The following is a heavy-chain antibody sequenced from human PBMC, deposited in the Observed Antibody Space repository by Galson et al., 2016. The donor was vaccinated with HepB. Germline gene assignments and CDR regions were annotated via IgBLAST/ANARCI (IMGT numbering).Heavy chain of an antibody. Sequence: SLRLSCAASGFTFGSYGMHWVRQAPGKGLEWVAVISYDASKNHNAYSAKGRFTISRDKSKNTLYLQMNSLRAEDTAVYYCAKNHLKFFGELLGYFQHWGQGTLVTVSS. CDR3: AKNHLKFFGELLGYFQH. CDR1: GFTFGSYG. V-gene: IGHV3-30*18. D-gene: IGHD3-10*01. CDR2: ISYDASKN. J-gene: IGHJ1*01.